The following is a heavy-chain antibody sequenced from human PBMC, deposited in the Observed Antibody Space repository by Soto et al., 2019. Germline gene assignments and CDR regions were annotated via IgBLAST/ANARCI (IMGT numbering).Heavy chain of an antibody. V-gene: IGHV1-69*01. CDR2: IIPLFNAT. Sequence: QVQLVQSGSEVKRPGSSVKVSCKTSGGIFKNFDIGWVRQSPGQGLEWMGEIIPLFNATNYAQKFSDRVTVTADESTRTAYMELTRLTYDDTAVYFCAINAERNAQKFDFWGQGTLVTVSS. D-gene: IGHD2-2*01. J-gene: IGHJ4*02. CDR1: GGIFKNFD. CDR3: AINAERNAQKFDF.